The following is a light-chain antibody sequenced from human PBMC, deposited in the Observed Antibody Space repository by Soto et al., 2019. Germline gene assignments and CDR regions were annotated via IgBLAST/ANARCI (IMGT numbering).Light chain of an antibody. Sequence: DIVMTQSPDSLAVSLGERATINCKSSQSVLYSSNNKNYLAWYQQKPGQPPKLLIYWASTRESGVPDRFSGSGSGTDFILTISSLQAEDVAVYYCQRYYSTPHTFGQGTKLEIK. J-gene: IGKJ2*01. CDR1: QSVLYSSNNKNY. CDR2: WAS. CDR3: QRYYSTPHT. V-gene: IGKV4-1*01.